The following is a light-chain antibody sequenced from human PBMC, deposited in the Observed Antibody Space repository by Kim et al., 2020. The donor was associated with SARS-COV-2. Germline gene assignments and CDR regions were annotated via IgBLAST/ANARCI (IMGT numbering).Light chain of an antibody. J-gene: IGKJ1*01. CDR3: QQYDDWPPWT. CDR2: GAS. Sequence: VSPGETATLSCRASQSVSSNVAWYQQKPGQAPRLRIYGASTRATGIPARFSGSGSGTDFTLTISSLQSEDLAVYHCQQYDDWPPWTFGQGTKLQI. CDR1: QSVSSN. V-gene: IGKV3-15*01.